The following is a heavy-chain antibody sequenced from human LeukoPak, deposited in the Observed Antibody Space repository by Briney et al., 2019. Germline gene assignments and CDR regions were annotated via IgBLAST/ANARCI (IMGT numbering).Heavy chain of an antibody. Sequence: QPGGSLRLSCAASGLTFSSYSMNWVRQAPGKGLEWVSYISSSSSTIYYADSVKGRFTISRDNAKNSLYLQMNSLRAEDTAVYYCARDLLWGSLANFDYWGQGTLVTVSS. D-gene: IGHD3-16*01. CDR2: ISSSSSTI. J-gene: IGHJ4*02. CDR1: GLTFSSYS. V-gene: IGHV3-48*04. CDR3: ARDLLWGSLANFDY.